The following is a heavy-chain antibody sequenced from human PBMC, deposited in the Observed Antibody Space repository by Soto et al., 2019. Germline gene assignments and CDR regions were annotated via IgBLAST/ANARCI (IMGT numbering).Heavy chain of an antibody. CDR2: NIPIFGTA. CDR1: GGTFSSYA. D-gene: IGHD1-26*01. CDR3: ASELLLGATPAFDI. J-gene: IGHJ3*02. V-gene: IGHV1-69*01. Sequence: QVQLVQSGAEVKKPGSSVKVSCKASGGTFSSYAISWVRQAPGQGLEWMGGNIPIFGTANYAQKFQGRVTITADESTSTAYMKLSSLRSEDTAVYYCASELLLGATPAFDIWGQGTMVTVSS.